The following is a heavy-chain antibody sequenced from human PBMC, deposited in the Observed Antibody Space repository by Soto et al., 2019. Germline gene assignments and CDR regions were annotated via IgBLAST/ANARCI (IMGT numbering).Heavy chain of an antibody. CDR3: VKAHLFVDP. Sequence: EVHLVESGGDLVQPGGSLRLSCAASGFPFSSYWMTWVRRAPGKGLQWVASIKPDGSDTYYLDSVRGRFTVSRDNARNSVYLQMNSLGVDDAALYHCVKAHLFVDPWGQGALVIVTS. CDR2: IKPDGSDT. CDR1: GFPFSSYW. V-gene: IGHV3-7*01. D-gene: IGHD3-10*02. J-gene: IGHJ5*02.